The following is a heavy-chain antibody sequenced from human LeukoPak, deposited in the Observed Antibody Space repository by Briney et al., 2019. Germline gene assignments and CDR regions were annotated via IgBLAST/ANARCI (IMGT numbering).Heavy chain of an antibody. CDR1: GYTFTSYD. Sequence: ASVKVSCKASGYTFTSYDINWVRQATGQGLECMGWMNPNSGNTGYAQKFQGRVTMTRNTSISTAYMELSSLRSEDTALYYCARMYYYDSSGYYYGYWGQGTLVTVSS. J-gene: IGHJ4*02. V-gene: IGHV1-8*01. CDR3: ARMYYYDSSGYYYGY. CDR2: MNPNSGNT. D-gene: IGHD3-22*01.